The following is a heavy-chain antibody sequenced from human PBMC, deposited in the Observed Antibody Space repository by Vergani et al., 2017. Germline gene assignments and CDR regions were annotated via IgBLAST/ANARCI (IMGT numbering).Heavy chain of an antibody. CDR2: IRSDESRR. V-gene: IGHV3-30*02. J-gene: IGHJ4*02. CDR3: AKEWGGYCSGGTCYPEY. D-gene: IGHD2-15*01. CDR1: GFIFNSYG. Sequence: QVQLVESGGGVVQPGGSLRLSCAASGFIFNSYGMHWVRQAPGKGLEWVASIRSDESRRYYGDSMEGPFTISRDNSKNTLYLQMKSLRPEDTAVYYCAKEWGGYCSGGTCYPEYWGQGTLVIVSS.